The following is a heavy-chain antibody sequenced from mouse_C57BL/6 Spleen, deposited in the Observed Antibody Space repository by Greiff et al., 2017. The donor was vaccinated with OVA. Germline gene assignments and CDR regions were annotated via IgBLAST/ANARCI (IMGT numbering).Heavy chain of an antibody. CDR2: IYPGDGDT. J-gene: IGHJ2*01. CDR1: GYAFSSSW. Sequence: VQLQQSGPELVKPGASVKISCKASGYAFSSSWMNWVKQRPGKGLEWIGRIYPGDGDTNYNGKFKGKATLTADKSSSTAYMQLSSLTSEDSAVYFCARGGQLFDYWGQGTTLTVSS. V-gene: IGHV1-82*01. D-gene: IGHD3-3*01. CDR3: ARGGQLFDY.